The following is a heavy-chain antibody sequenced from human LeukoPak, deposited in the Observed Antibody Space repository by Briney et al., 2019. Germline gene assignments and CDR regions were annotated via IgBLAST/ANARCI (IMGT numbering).Heavy chain of an antibody. CDR2: IYPGDSDT. J-gene: IGHJ4*02. Sequence: GESLKISCKGSGYSFTSYWMGWVRQMPGKGLEWMGIIYPGDSDTRYSPSFQGQVTISADKSISTAYLQWSSLKASDTAMYYCARPTMVRGVIIRVDYWGQGTLVTVSS. CDR3: ARPTMVRGVIIRVDY. D-gene: IGHD3-10*01. V-gene: IGHV5-51*01. CDR1: GYSFTSYW.